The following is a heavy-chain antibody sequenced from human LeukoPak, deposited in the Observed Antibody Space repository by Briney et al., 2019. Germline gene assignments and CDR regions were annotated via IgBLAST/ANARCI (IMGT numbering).Heavy chain of an antibody. V-gene: IGHV3-74*01. CDR2: INDDGSDT. D-gene: IGHD2-15*01. CDR3: VRGGASTWS. CDR1: GFTFKIYW. Sequence: PGGSLRLSCAVSGFTFKIYWMHWVRQAPGKGPVWVSRINDDGSDTTYADSVKGRFTISRDDAKNMLFLQMNSLRAEETAVYYCVRGGASTWSWGQGTLVTVSS. J-gene: IGHJ5*02.